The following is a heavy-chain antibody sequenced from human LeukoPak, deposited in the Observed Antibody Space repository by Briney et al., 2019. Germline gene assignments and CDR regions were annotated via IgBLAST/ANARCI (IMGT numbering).Heavy chain of an antibody. J-gene: IGHJ1*01. CDR2: IIPIFGTA. V-gene: IGHV1-69*13. D-gene: IGHD6-19*01. CDR1: GGTFSSYA. Sequence: SVKVSCKASGGTFSSYAISWVRQAPGQGLEWMGGIIPIFGTANYAQKFQGRVTITADESTSTAYMELSSLRSEDTAVYYCASRAVAGKGRYFQHWGRGTLVTVSS. CDR3: ASRAVAGKGRYFQH.